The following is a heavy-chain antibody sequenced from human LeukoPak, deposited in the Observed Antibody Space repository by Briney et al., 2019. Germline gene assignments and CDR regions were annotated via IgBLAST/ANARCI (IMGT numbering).Heavy chain of an antibody. CDR2: ISYDGSNK. J-gene: IGHJ4*02. D-gene: IGHD4-11*01. CDR3: AKSPSQATVTTVYRY. CDR1: GFTFSSYG. Sequence: GGSLRLSCAASGFTFSSYGMHWVRQAPGKGLEWVAVISYDGSNKYYADSVKGRFTISRDNSKNTLYLQMNSLRAEDTAVYCCAKSPSQATVTTVYRYWGQGTLVTGSS. V-gene: IGHV3-30*18.